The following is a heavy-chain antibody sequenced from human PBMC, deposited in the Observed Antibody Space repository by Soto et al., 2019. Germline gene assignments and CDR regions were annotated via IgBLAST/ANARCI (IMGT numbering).Heavy chain of an antibody. CDR2: ISYDGSNK. CDR3: AKDQPLDPYYYYGMDG. J-gene: IGHJ6*02. Sequence: PGGSLRLSCAASGFTFSSYGMHWVRQAPGKGLEWVAVISYDGSNKYYADSVKGRFTIPRDNSKNTLYLQMNSLRAEDTAVYYCAKDQPLDPYYYYGMDGWGHGTTDTVSS. CDR1: GFTFSSYG. D-gene: IGHD2-2*03. V-gene: IGHV3-30*18.